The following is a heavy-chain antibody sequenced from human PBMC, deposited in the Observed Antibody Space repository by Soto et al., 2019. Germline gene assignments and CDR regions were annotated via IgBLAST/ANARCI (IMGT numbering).Heavy chain of an antibody. CDR2: ISNSGST. Sequence: SETLSLTCTVSGGSVTSDEDYWTWIRQSPGKGLEWIGYISNSGSTGYNPSLKTRLSMSVDRSKNQFTLRLTSVTAADTAVYFCATESGSTYGYFDHWGQGTQVTVSS. CDR1: GGSVTSDEDY. CDR3: ATESGSTYGYFDH. D-gene: IGHD5-18*01. V-gene: IGHV4-30-4*01. J-gene: IGHJ4*02.